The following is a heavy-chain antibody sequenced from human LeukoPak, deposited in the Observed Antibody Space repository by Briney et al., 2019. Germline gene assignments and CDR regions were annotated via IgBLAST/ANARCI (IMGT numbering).Heavy chain of an antibody. V-gene: IGHV3-21*01. CDR2: ITGSGGST. CDR3: AELGITMIGGV. D-gene: IGHD3-10*02. CDR1: GFTFNYYS. Sequence: GGSLRLSCAASGFTFNYYSMNWVRQAPGKGLEWVSAITGSGGSTYYADSVKGRFTISRDNAKNSLYLQMNSLRAEDTAVYYCAELGITMIGGVWGKGTTVTISS. J-gene: IGHJ6*04.